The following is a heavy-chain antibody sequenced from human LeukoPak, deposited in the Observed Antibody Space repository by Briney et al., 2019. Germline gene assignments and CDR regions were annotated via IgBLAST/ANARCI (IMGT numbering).Heavy chain of an antibody. CDR3: AKDLGYDFWSGYYDY. V-gene: IGHV3-30*02. J-gene: IGHJ4*02. D-gene: IGHD3-3*01. CDR2: IRYDGSNK. Sequence: SGGALRLSCAASGFTFSSYGMHWVPQATGKGLEGVAFIRYDGSNKYYADSVKGRFTISRDNSKNTLYLQMNSLRAEDTAVYYCAKDLGYDFWSGYYDYWGQGTLVTVSS. CDR1: GFTFSSYG.